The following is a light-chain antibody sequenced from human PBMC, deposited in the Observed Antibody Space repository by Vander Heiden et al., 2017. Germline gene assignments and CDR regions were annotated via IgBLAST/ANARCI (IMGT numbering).Light chain of an antibody. CDR3: HQSADTPIT. V-gene: IGKV1-39*01. CDR2: AAS. Sequence: DIQLTQSPSSLSASVGDGVTITCRASQTIFNYVNWYQQKPGKAPKLLIYAASSLESGVPSRFSRSRSGTDFTLTISRLQPEHFATSSCHQSADTPITFDQATRQDI. J-gene: IGKJ5*01. CDR1: QTIFNY.